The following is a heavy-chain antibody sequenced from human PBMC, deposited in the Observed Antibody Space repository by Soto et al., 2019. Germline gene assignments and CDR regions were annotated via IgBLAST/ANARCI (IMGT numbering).Heavy chain of an antibody. CDR1: GGTFSSYA. CDR3: ARELDTVLNGWFVP. J-gene: IGHJ5*02. CDR2: IIPIFGIA. D-gene: IGHD4-17*01. Sequence: GASVKVSCKASGGTFSSYAISWVRQAPGQGLEWMGGIIPIFGIANYAQKFQGRVTITADESTSTAYMELSSLRSEDTAVYYCARELDTVLNGWFVPWGQGTLVIVSS. V-gene: IGHV1-69*13.